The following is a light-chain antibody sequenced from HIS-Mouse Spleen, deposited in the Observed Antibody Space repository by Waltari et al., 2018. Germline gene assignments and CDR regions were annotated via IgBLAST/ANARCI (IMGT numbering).Light chain of an antibody. CDR2: EDS. J-gene: IGLJ2*01. Sequence: SYELTQPPSVSVSPGQTARITCSGDALPKKYASWYQQKSGQAPVVVLYEDSKRPSGIPERFSGSSSGTMATLTISGAQVEDEADYYCYSTDSSGNHRVFGGGTKLTVL. V-gene: IGLV3-10*01. CDR3: YSTDSSGNHRV. CDR1: ALPKKY.